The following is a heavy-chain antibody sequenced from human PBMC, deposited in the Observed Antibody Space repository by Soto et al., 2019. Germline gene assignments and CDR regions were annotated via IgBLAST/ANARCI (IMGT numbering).Heavy chain of an antibody. CDR1: GYTFTGYY. J-gene: IGHJ6*02. Sequence: GASVNVSCKASGYTFTGYYIHWVRQAPGQGLEWMGWINPNSGGTNYAQKFQGWVTMTRDTSISTAYMELSRLRSDDTAVYYCARERGLRAPSYGMDVWGQGTTVTVSS. CDR3: ARERGLRAPSYGMDV. V-gene: IGHV1-2*04. CDR2: INPNSGGT. D-gene: IGHD4-17*01.